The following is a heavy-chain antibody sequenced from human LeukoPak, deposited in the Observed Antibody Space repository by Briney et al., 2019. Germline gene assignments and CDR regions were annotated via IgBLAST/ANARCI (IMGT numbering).Heavy chain of an antibody. J-gene: IGHJ3*02. CDR2: INPNSGGT. CDR3: ARGGGDYGDYEAAFDI. V-gene: IGHV1-2*04. CDR1: GYTFTGYY. D-gene: IGHD4-17*01. Sequence: ASVKVSCKASGYTFTGYYMHWVRQAPGQGLEWMGWINPNSGGTNYAQKFQGWVTMTRDTSISTAYMELSRLRSDDTAVYYCARGGGDYGDYEAAFDIWVQGTMVTVSS.